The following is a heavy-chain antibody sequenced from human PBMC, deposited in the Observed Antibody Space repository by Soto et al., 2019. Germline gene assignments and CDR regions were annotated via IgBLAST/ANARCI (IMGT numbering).Heavy chain of an antibody. CDR1: GYTFTSYG. Sequence: QVQLVQSGAEVKKPGASVKVSCKPSGYTFTSYGISWVRQAPGQGLEWMGWISAYNGNTNYAQKLQGRVTMTTDTSTSTAYMELRSLRSDDTAVYYCSSDGALGENYYYYGMDVWGQGTTVTVSS. CDR3: SSDGALGENYYYYGMDV. CDR2: ISAYNGNT. D-gene: IGHD3-16*01. V-gene: IGHV1-18*01. J-gene: IGHJ6*02.